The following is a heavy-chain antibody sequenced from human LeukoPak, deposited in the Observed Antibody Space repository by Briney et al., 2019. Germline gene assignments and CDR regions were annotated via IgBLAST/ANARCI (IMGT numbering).Heavy chain of an antibody. Sequence: SETLFLTFSVPGGSISSYYWRSIRQPPGKGLEWIGYIYYSGSTNYNPSLKSRVTISVDTSKNQFSLKLSSVTAADTAVYYCATRSGTYYDYWGQGTLVTVSS. CDR1: GGSISSYY. J-gene: IGHJ4*02. CDR3: ATRSGTYYDY. CDR2: IYYSGST. V-gene: IGHV4-59*01. D-gene: IGHD1-26*01.